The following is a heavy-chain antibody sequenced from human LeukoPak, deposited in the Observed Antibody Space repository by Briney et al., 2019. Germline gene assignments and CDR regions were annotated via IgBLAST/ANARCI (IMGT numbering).Heavy chain of an antibody. D-gene: IGHD6-19*01. CDR3: GCGWYFFDY. J-gene: IGHJ4*02. CDR1: GFSFRTYG. CDR2: ISYDGNSK. V-gene: IGHV3-30*03. Sequence: GGSLRLSCAASGFSFRTYGMHWVRQAPGKGLEWVAVISYDGNSKYYADSVKGRFSISRDNSKSTLYLQMNSLRAEDTAVYYCGCGWYFFDYWGQGALVTVSS.